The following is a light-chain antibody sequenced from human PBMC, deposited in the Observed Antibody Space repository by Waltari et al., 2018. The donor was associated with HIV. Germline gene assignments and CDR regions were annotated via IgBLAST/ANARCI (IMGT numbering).Light chain of an antibody. Sequence: SVLTQPPSASGTPGQRVTISCSGSTSNTGSNYVFWYQHLPGTAPKLLIHRNKQRPSGVPYRVSGATSGTSASLAISGLRSEDEAEYYCVAWDDSRGGVVFGGGTKVAVL. V-gene: IGLV1-47*01. CDR1: TSNTGSNY. J-gene: IGLJ2*01. CDR3: VAWDDSRGGVV. CDR2: RNK.